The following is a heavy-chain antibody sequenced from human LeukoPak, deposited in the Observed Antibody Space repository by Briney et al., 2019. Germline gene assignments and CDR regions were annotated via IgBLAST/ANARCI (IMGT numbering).Heavy chain of an antibody. V-gene: IGHV1-69*04. CDR1: GGTFSSYA. Sequence: ASVKVSCKASGGTFSSYAISWVRQAPGQVLEWMGRIIPILGIANYAQKFQGRVTITADKSTSTAYMELSSLRSEDTAVYYCARDSTGSSGWYSVPGAFDIWGQGKMLTVSS. CDR2: IIPILGIA. CDR3: ARDSTGSSGWYSVPGAFDI. D-gene: IGHD6-19*01. J-gene: IGHJ3*02.